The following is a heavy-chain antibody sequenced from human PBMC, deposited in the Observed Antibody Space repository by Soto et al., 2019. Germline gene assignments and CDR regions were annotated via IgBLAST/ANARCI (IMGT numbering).Heavy chain of an antibody. CDR2: ISYDGSNK. CDR1: GFTFSSYG. V-gene: IGHV3-30*03. D-gene: IGHD3-16*01. Sequence: GGSLRLSCAASGFTFSSYGMHWVRQAPGKGLEWVAVISYDGSNKYYADSVKGRFTISRDNSKNTLYLQMNSLGAEDTAVYYCATKLGPSLNWGQGTLVTVSS. CDR3: ATKLGPSLN. J-gene: IGHJ4*02.